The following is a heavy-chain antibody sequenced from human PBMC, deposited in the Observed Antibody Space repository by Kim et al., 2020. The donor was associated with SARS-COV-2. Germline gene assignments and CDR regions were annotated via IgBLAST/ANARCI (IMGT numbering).Heavy chain of an antibody. J-gene: IGHJ3*02. CDR2: IYYSGST. Sequence: SETLSLTCTVSGGSISSSSYYWGWIRQPPGKGLEWIGSIYYSGSTYYNPSLKSRVTISVDTSKNQFSLKLSSVTAADTAVYYCARGWHYYDSSGYSKAFDIWGQGTMVTVSS. CDR1: GGSISSSSYY. D-gene: IGHD3-22*01. CDR3: ARGWHYYDSSGYSKAFDI. V-gene: IGHV4-39*01.